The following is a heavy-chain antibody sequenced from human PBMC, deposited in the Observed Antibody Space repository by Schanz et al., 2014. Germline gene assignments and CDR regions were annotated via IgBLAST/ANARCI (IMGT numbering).Heavy chain of an antibody. Sequence: QVQLVQSGAEVKKPGSSVNVSCEASGGTFGRYTISWLRQAPGQGLEWMGWINTNTANPTYAQGFTGRFVYTLDASVPTAYLEISSLKAEDTAVYYCARGYSGYSHFDYWGQGALVTVSS. J-gene: IGHJ4*02. CDR3: ARGYSGYSHFDY. V-gene: IGHV7-4-1*02. CDR2: INTNTANP. D-gene: IGHD5-12*01. CDR1: GGTFGRYT.